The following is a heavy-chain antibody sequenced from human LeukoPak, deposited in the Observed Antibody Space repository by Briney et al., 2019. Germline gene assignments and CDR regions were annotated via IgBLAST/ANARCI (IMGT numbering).Heavy chain of an antibody. D-gene: IGHD2-2*01. CDR3: AKEASSTSRRDFDY. CDR1: GFTFSNYA. V-gene: IGHV3-23*01. J-gene: IGHJ4*02. Sequence: GGSLRLSCAASGFTFSNYAMSWVRQAPGKGLEWVSLIRGSGGSTYYADSVKGRFTISRDDSKKTLYLQMSSLRAEDTAVYYCAKEASSTSRRDFDYWGQGTLVTVSS. CDR2: IRGSGGST.